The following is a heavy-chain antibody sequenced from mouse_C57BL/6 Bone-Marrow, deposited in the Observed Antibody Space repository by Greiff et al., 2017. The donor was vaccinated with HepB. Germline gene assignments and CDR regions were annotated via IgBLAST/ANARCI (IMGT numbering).Heavy chain of an antibody. V-gene: IGHV1-55*01. D-gene: IGHD2-3*01. CDR3: ATRGYSLGYFDV. CDR1: GYTFTSYW. J-gene: IGHJ1*03. Sequence: QVQLQQPGAELVKPGASVKMSCKASGYTFTSYWITWVKQRPGQGLEWIGDIYPGSGSTNYNEKFKSKATLTVDTSSSTAYMQLSSLTSEDSAVYYCATRGYSLGYFDVWGTGTTVTVSS. CDR2: IYPGSGST.